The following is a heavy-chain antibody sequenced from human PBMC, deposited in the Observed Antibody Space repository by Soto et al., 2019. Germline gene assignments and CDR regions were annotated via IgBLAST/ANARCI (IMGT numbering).Heavy chain of an antibody. V-gene: IGHV3-49*03. J-gene: IGHJ6*02. Sequence: GGSLRLSCTACGFTLGNYAMSWFRQAPGKGLEWVGFIRSKAYGGTTEYAASVKGRFTISRDDSKSIAYLQMNSLKTEDTAVYYCTREVGRRYSYYYGMDVWGQGTTVTVS. CDR1: GFTLGNYA. D-gene: IGHD1-26*01. CDR2: IRSKAYGGTT. CDR3: TREVGRRYSYYYGMDV.